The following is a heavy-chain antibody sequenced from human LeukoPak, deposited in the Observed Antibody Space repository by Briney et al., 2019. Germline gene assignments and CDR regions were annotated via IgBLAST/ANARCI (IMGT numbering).Heavy chain of an antibody. J-gene: IGHJ4*02. CDR3: ARDRAAAAGTRYYFDY. V-gene: IGHV4-4*07. CDR1: GGSISSYY. Sequence: PSETLSLTCTVSGGSISSYYWSWIRQPAGKGLEWIGRIYTSGSTNYNPSLKGRVTMSVDTSKNQFSLKLSSVTAADTAVYYCARDRAAAAGTRYYFDYWGQGTLVTVSS. D-gene: IGHD6-13*01. CDR2: IYTSGST.